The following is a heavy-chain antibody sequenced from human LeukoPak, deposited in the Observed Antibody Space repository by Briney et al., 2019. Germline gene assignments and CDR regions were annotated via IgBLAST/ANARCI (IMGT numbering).Heavy chain of an antibody. CDR2: INPNSGGT. Sequence: ASVKVSCKASGYTFTGYYMHWVRQAPGQGLEWMGWINPNSGGTNYAQKFQGRVTMTRDTSISTAYMELSRLRSDDTAVYYCARGGESISWGNNDALEIWGQGTRVTVST. CDR3: ARGGESISWGNNDALEI. J-gene: IGHJ3*02. CDR1: GYTFTGYY. V-gene: IGHV1-2*02. D-gene: IGHD6-13*01.